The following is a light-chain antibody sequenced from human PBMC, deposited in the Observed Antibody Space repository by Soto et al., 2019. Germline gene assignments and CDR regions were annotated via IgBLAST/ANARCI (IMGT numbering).Light chain of an antibody. Sequence: EIVLTQSPATLSLSPGERATLSCRASQSVSSYLAWYQQKPGQAPRLLIYDASNRATGIPARFSGSGSGTDFTPAISSLEPEAFAVYYCEQRGNWPWTVGQGTEVEIK. CDR1: QSVSSY. CDR3: EQRGNWPWT. V-gene: IGKV3-11*01. CDR2: DAS. J-gene: IGKJ1*01.